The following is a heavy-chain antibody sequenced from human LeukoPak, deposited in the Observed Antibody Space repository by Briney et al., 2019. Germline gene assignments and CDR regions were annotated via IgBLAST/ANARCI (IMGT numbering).Heavy chain of an antibody. J-gene: IGHJ5*02. CDR2: IYPGDSAT. CDR3: ARFNGGNSAGRRRWFDP. Sequence: RGESLKISCKGSGYSFTTYWIGWVRQMPGKGLEWMGIIYPGDSATRYSPSFQGQVTISADKSISTAYLQWSSLKASDTAMYYCARFNGGNSAGRRRWFDPWGQGTLVTVSS. CDR1: GYSFTTYW. V-gene: IGHV5-51*01. D-gene: IGHD4-23*01.